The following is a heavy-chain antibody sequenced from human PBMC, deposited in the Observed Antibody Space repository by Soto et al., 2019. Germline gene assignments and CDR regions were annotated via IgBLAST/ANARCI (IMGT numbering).Heavy chain of an antibody. CDR2: INHSGTT. Sequence: SETLSLTCAVYGGSFNYYYWSWIRQPPGKGLEWIGEINHSGTTNYNPSLKSRVTISVDTSKNQFSLKLSSVTAADTAVYYCARGLRYCSGGSCFNDWFDPWGQGTLVTVSS. D-gene: IGHD2-15*01. V-gene: IGHV4-34*01. CDR1: GGSFNYYY. J-gene: IGHJ5*02. CDR3: ARGLRYCSGGSCFNDWFDP.